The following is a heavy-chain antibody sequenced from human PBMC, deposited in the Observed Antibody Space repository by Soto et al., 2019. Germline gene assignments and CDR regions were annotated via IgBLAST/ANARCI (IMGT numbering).Heavy chain of an antibody. CDR1: GYTFTSYG. J-gene: IGHJ4*02. CDR3: ARHPPAYYYGSGSYDY. D-gene: IGHD3-10*01. CDR2: ISAYNGNT. V-gene: IGHV1-18*01. Sequence: ASVKVSCKASGYTFTSYGISWVRQAPGQGLEWMGWISAYNGNTNYAQELQGRVTMTTDTSTSTAYMELRSLRSDDTAVYYCARHPPAYYYGSGSYDYWGQGTLVTVSS.